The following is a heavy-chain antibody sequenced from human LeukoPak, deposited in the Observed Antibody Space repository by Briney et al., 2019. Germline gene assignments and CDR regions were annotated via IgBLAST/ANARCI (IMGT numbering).Heavy chain of an antibody. CDR2: IYTSGST. CDR3: ARHVIGPYCSSTSCPVGFDP. Sequence: NPSETLSLTCTVSGGSISSGSYYWSWIRQPAGKGLEWIGRIYTSGSTNYNPSLKSRVTISVDTSKNQFSLKLSSVTAADTAVYYCARHVIGPYCSSTSCPVGFDPWGQGTLVTVSS. D-gene: IGHD2-2*01. V-gene: IGHV4-61*02. CDR1: GGSISSGSYY. J-gene: IGHJ5*02.